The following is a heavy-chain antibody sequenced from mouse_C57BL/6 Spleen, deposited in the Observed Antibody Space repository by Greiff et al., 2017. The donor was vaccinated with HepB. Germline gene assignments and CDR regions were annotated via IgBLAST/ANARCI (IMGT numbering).Heavy chain of an antibody. CDR3: ARWNYYGSSPFDY. D-gene: IGHD1-1*01. CDR2: IDPSDSYT. CDR1: GYTFTSYW. V-gene: IGHV1-50*01. Sequence: QVQLQQPGAELVKPGASVKLSCKASGYTFTSYWMQGVKQRPGQGLEWIGEIDPSDSYTNYNQKFKGKATLTVDTSSSTAYKQLSSLTSEDSAVYYCARWNYYGSSPFDYWGQGTTLTVSS. J-gene: IGHJ2*01.